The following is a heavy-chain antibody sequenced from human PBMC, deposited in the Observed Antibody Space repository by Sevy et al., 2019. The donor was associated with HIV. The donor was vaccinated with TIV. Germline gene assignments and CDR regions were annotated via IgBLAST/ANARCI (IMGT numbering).Heavy chain of an antibody. D-gene: IGHD6-6*01. V-gene: IGHV3-23*01. CDR1: GFTFSSYA. CDR2: ISGSGGST. Sequence: GGSLRLSCAASGFTFSSYAMSWVRQAPGKGLEWVSAISGSGGSTYYADSVKGRFTISRDNSKNTLYLRMNSLRAEDTAVYYCAKDGRGVEQLGPDWFDPWGQGTLVTVSS. J-gene: IGHJ5*02. CDR3: AKDGRGVEQLGPDWFDP.